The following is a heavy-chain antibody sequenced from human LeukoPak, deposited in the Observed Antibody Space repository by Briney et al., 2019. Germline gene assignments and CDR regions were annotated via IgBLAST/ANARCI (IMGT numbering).Heavy chain of an antibody. CDR2: IYHSGST. J-gene: IGHJ4*02. CDR1: GGSISRYY. V-gene: IGHV4-38-2*02. Sequence: PSETLSLTCTISGGSISRYYWGWIRQPPGKGLEWIGSIYHSGSTYYNPSLKSRVTISVDTSKNQFSLKLSSVTAADTAVYYCARGESGDPLDYWGQGTLVTVSS. CDR3: ARGESGDPLDY. D-gene: IGHD4-17*01.